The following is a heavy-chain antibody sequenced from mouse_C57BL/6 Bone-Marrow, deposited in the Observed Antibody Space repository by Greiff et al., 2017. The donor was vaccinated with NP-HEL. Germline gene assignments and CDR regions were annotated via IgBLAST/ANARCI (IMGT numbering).Heavy chain of an antibody. V-gene: IGHV6-3*01. CDR2: IRLKSDNYAT. D-gene: IGHD2-2*01. J-gene: IGHJ3*01. CDR3: TGDLLWLRRFAY. Sequence: EVKLVESGGGLVQPGGSMKLSCVASGFTFSNYWMNWVRQSPEKGLEWVAQIRLKSDNYATHYAESVKGRFTISRDDSKSSVYLQMNNLRAEDTGIYYWTGDLLWLRRFAYWGQGTLVTVSA. CDR1: GFTFSNYW.